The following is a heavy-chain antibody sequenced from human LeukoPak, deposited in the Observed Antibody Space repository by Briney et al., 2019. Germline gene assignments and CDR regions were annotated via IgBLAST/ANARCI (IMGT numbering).Heavy chain of an antibody. V-gene: IGHV4-34*01. CDR3: ARDGSSWYIVPPYFDY. J-gene: IGHJ4*02. CDR2: INHSGST. CDR1: GGSFSGYY. D-gene: IGHD6-13*01. Sequence: SETLSLTCAVYGGSFSGYYWSWIRQPPGKGLEWIGEINHSGSTNYNPSLKSRVTISVDTSKNQFSLKLSSVTAADTAVYYCARDGSSWYIVPPYFDYWGQGTLVTVSS.